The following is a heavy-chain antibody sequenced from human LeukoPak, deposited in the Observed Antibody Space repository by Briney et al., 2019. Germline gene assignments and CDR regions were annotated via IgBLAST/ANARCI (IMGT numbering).Heavy chain of an antibody. D-gene: IGHD2-2*01. CDR3: ARGGLYCSRTSCYRGFYFDY. V-gene: IGHV3-11*04. CDR1: GFTFSDYY. CDR2: ISSSGSTI. J-gene: IGHJ4*02. Sequence: GGSLRLSCAASGFTFSDYYMSWIRQAPGKGLEWVSYISSSGSTIYYADSVKGRFTISRDNAKNSLYLQMNSLRAEDTAVYYCARGGLYCSRTSCYRGFYFDYWGQGTLVTVSS.